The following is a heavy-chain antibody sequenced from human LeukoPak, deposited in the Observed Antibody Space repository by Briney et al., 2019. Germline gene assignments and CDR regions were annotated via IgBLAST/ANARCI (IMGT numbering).Heavy chain of an antibody. D-gene: IGHD3-3*01. V-gene: IGHV4-34*01. CDR3: ARGPTIFGAVSYYYYGMDV. J-gene: IGHJ6*02. CDR1: GGSFSSYY. CDR2: LNHSGRT. Sequence: SETLSLTCAVYGGSFSSYYWSWIRQPPGKGRGGMGELNHSGRTNDNPSLKSRVTISVDTSKDQFSLKLSSVTAADTAVYYCARGPTIFGAVSYYYYGMDVWGQGTTVTVSS.